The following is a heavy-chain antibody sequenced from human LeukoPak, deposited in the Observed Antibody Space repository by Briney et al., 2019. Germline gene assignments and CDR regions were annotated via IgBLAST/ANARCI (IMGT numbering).Heavy chain of an antibody. CDR1: GYPFIGNY. CDR3: ARDSPSTGDY. V-gene: IGHV1-2*02. CDR2: INPNSGVA. Sequence: ASVKVSCKASGYPFIGNYIHWVRQAPGQGLEWMGWINPNSGVANYAQKFQGRVTMTRDTSIGTAYMELSRPRSDDTAVYYCARDSPSTGDYWGQGTLVTVSS. J-gene: IGHJ4*02. D-gene: IGHD4-11*01.